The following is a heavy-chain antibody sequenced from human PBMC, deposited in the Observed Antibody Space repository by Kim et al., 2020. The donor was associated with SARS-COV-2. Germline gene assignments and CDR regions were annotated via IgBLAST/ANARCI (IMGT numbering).Heavy chain of an antibody. J-gene: IGHJ5*02. CDR3: ARVGPGGGYSYGFDWFDP. CDR2: INAGNGNT. CDR1: GYTFTSYA. D-gene: IGHD5-18*01. V-gene: IGHV1-3*01. Sequence: ASVKVSCKASGYTFTSYAMHWVRQAPGQRLEWMGWINAGNGNTKYSQKFQGRVTITRDTSASTAYMELSSLRSEDTAVYYCARVGPGGGYSYGFDWFDPWGQGTLVTVSS.